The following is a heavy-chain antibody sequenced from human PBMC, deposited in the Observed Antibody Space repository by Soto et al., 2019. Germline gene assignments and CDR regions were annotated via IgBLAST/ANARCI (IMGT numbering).Heavy chain of an antibody. V-gene: IGHV4-4*02. CDR1: GVSISRSNW. J-gene: IGHJ4*02. Sequence: SETLSLTCSVSGVSISRSNWWTWVRQAPGKGLEWIGELYPSGGTTYNPSLQNRVTISRDTSKNTLYLQMDSLRVEDTAIYYCAKTSNQITMIRGVGYFDYWGQGTLVTVSS. D-gene: IGHD3-10*01. CDR2: LYPSGGT. CDR3: AKTSNQITMIRGVGYFDY.